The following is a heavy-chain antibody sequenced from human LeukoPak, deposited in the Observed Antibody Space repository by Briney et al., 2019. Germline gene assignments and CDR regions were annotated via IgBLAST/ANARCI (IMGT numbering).Heavy chain of an antibody. D-gene: IGHD2-21*02. CDR1: GGFINSYY. CDR3: ARETYCGADCYSGFDY. CDR2: IYDSGST. V-gene: IGHV4-59*01. J-gene: IGHJ4*02. Sequence: PSETLSLTCTVSGGFINSYYWSWIRQPPGEGLEWIGYIYDSGSTSYNPSLKSRFIISVDTSKNQFSLKLSSVTAADTAVYYCARETYCGADCYSGFDYWGQGTLVTVSS.